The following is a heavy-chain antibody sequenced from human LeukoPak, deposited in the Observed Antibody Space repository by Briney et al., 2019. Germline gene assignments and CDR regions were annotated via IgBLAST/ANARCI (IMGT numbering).Heavy chain of an antibody. CDR1: GFTFDDYG. V-gene: IGHV3-20*01. CDR2: INWNGGST. CDR3: AREHSSSWYGMGDY. Sequence: GGSLRLSCAASGFTFDDYGMSWVRQAPGKGLEWVSGINWNGGSTGYADSVKGRFTISRDNAKNSLYLQMNSLRAEDTALYHCAREHSSSWYGMGDYWGQGTLVTVSS. D-gene: IGHD6-13*01. J-gene: IGHJ4*02.